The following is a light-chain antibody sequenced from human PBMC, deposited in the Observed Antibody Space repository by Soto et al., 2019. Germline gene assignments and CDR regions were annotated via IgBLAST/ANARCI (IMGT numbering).Light chain of an antibody. Sequence: EIVMTQSPATLSVSPGERATLSCRASESVRSNLAWYQQKPGQAPRLLIYGSSTRATGIPARFSGSGSGTECTLTISSLQSEDFAVYYCQHYHNWPMTFGQGTRLEIK. CDR1: ESVRSN. J-gene: IGKJ5*01. CDR3: QHYHNWPMT. V-gene: IGKV3-15*01. CDR2: GSS.